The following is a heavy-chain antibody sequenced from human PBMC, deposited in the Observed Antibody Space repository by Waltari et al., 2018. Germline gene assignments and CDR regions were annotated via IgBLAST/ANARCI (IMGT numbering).Heavy chain of an antibody. Sequence: QMQLQESGPGLGKPAWTLSLPCTVPGDAMTSSDWWSWVRQTPEKGLEWIGQIQRSGRTHYNPSFEIRVTISIDTSKNQFSLKVTSTTAADTAVYYCARDRGRGIYLDSWGRGTLVTVSP. V-gene: IGHV4-4*02. CDR3: ARDRGRGIYLDS. CDR2: IQRSGRT. CDR1: GDAMTSSDW. J-gene: IGHJ4*02. D-gene: IGHD2-15*01.